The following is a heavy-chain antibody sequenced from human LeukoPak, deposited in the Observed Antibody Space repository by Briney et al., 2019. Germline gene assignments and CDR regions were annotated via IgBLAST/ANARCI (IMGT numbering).Heavy chain of an antibody. CDR1: GFTFSNYN. Sequence: GGSLRLSCEASGFTFSNYNMNWVRQAPGKGLEWVSAISGSGGSTYYADSVKGRFTISRDNSRNTLYLQMNSLRAEDTAVYYCAKEISSRIVVVITDYWGQGTLVTVSS. V-gene: IGHV3-23*01. CDR2: ISGSGGST. J-gene: IGHJ4*02. CDR3: AKEISSRIVVVITDY. D-gene: IGHD3-22*01.